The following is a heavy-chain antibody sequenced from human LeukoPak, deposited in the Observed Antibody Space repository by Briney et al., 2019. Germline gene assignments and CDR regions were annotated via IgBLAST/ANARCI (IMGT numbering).Heavy chain of an antibody. Sequence: SETLSLTCTVSGGSISSYYWSWIRQPPGKGLEWIGYIYYSGSTNYNPSLKSRATISVDTSKNQFSLKLSSVTAADTAVYYCARYSYGRTSNWFGPWGQGTLVTVSS. D-gene: IGHD5-18*01. CDR2: IYYSGST. J-gene: IGHJ5*02. CDR3: ARYSYGRTSNWFGP. V-gene: IGHV4-59*01. CDR1: GGSISSYY.